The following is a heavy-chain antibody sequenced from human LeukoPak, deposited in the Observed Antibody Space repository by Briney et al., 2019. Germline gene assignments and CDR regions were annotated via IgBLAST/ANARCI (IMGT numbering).Heavy chain of an antibody. D-gene: IGHD6-6*01. CDR2: TYYRSKWYN. J-gene: IGHJ5*02. CDR1: GDSVSSNSAA. V-gene: IGHV6-1*01. Sequence: SQTLSLTCAISGDSVSSNSAAWNWIRQSLSRGLEWLGRTYYRSKWYNDYAVSVKSRITINPDTSKNQFSLQLNSVTPEDTAVYYCARSIVSSSQRFDPWGQGTLVTVSS. CDR3: ARSIVSSSQRFDP.